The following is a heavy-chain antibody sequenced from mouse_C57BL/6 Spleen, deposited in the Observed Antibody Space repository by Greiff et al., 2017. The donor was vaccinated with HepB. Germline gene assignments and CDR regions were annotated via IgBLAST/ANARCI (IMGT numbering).Heavy chain of an antibody. CDR2: ISSGGSYT. D-gene: IGHD6-5*01. J-gene: IGHJ2*01. Sequence: EVMLVESGGDLVKPGWSLKLSCAASGFTFRSYGMSWVRQTPDKRLEWVATISSGGSYTYYPDSVKGRFTISRDNAKNTLYLQMSSLESEDTAMYYCARHAGGLFDYWGQGTTLTVSS. CDR1: GFTFRSYG. V-gene: IGHV5-6*01. CDR3: ARHAGGLFDY.